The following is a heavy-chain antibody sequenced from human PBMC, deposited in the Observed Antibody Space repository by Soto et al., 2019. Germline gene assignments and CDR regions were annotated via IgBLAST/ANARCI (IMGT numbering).Heavy chain of an antibody. CDR2: VSTSGRST. CDR1: GFIFSEST. D-gene: IGHD2-15*01. CDR3: VKQAHGLDGVAFDY. V-gene: IGHV3-64D*06. J-gene: IGHJ4*02. Sequence: GGSLRLSCSASGFIFSESTIDWVRQVPGKGLEAISAVSTSGRSTYYADSVKDRFTISRDNSKNTLFLQMGSLRPEDTAIYYCVKQAHGLDGVAFDYWGQGTQVTVPQ.